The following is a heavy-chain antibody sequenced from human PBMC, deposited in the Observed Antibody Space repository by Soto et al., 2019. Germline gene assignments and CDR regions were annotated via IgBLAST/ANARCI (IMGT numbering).Heavy chain of an antibody. V-gene: IGHV1-2*02. CDR1: GYIFTGNY. CDR2: INPNNGAT. Sequence: ASVKVSSKDSGYIFTGNYMHWVRQAPGQGLEYMGWINPNNGATNYAQNFQGRVTMTWDTSISTAYMEVRRLRSDDTAVYYCAPHYPDSSGYFDHWGQGTLVTVSS. CDR3: APHYPDSSGYFDH. D-gene: IGHD3-22*01. J-gene: IGHJ4*02.